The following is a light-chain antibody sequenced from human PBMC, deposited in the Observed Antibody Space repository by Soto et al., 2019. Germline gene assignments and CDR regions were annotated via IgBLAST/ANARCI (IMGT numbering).Light chain of an antibody. CDR3: CSYAHSTTYV. CDR1: NSDVGTYNL. J-gene: IGLJ1*01. Sequence: QSALTQPASVSGSPGQSITISCTGTNSDVGTYNLVSWYQQQPGKAPKLMIYEGSKRPSGVSNRFSGSKSGNTASLTISGLQADDEADYYCCSYAHSTTYVFGTGTKVTVL. CDR2: EGS. V-gene: IGLV2-23*01.